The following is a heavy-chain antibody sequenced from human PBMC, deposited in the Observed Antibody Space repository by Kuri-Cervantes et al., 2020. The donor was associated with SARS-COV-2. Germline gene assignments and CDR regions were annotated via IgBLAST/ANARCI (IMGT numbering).Heavy chain of an antibody. V-gene: IGHV4-4*07. D-gene: IGHD2-21*01. Sequence: GSLRLSCSVTGGSISGYYWSWIRQSAAKELKWIGRISATGNTNYIPGLKSRVTMSVDTSQSQFSLRPNSVTAADTATYYCARGGRRAGAYYFDLWGPGILVTVSS. CDR3: ARGGRRAGAYYFDL. CDR2: ISATGNT. J-gene: IGHJ4*02. CDR1: GGSISGYY.